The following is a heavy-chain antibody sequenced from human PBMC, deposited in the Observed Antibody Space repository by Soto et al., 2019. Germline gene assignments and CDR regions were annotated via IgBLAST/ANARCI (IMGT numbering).Heavy chain of an antibody. Sequence: PSETLSLTCDVYGGSFNGYYWTWIRQPPGKGLEWIAEINHSGSTNYNPSLRSRVTMSVDTSKNQFSLKLTSVTAADTAVYFCARPVWLGNMGYFDSRGPGTLVTVSS. V-gene: IGHV4-34*01. D-gene: IGHD3-22*01. CDR3: ARPVWLGNMGYFDS. CDR1: GGSFNGYY. J-gene: IGHJ4*02. CDR2: INHSGST.